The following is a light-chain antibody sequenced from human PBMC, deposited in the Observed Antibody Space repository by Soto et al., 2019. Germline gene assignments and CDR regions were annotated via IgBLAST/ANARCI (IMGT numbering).Light chain of an antibody. CDR2: GAS. V-gene: IGKV3-20*01. J-gene: IGKJ1*01. CDR1: QSVSNNY. CDR3: QQYGSSGT. Sequence: ILLTQSPGTLSLSAGERATLSCRASQSVSNNYLAWYQQKPGHAPSLLIYGASNRATGIPDTFSGSGSGTDFTLTISRLDPEDFAVYYCQQYGSSGTFGQGTKVDIK.